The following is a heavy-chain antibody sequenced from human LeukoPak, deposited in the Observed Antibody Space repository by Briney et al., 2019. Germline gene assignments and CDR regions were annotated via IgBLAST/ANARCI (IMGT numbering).Heavy chain of an antibody. D-gene: IGHD1-26*01. CDR3: ARDQVKFSGSYFLDFDY. Sequence: ASVKVSCKASGYTFTSYYMHWVRQAPGQGLEWMGIINPSGGSTSYAQKFQGRVTMTRDMSTSTVYMELSSLRSEDTAVYYCARDQVKFSGSYFLDFDYWGQGTLVTVSS. J-gene: IGHJ4*02. CDR1: GYTFTSYY. V-gene: IGHV1-46*01. CDR2: INPSGGST.